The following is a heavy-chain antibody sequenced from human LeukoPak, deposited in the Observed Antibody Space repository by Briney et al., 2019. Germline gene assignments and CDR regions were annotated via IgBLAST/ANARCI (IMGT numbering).Heavy chain of an antibody. J-gene: IGHJ1*01. D-gene: IGHD3-22*01. CDR1: GFTFSCCD. Sequence: PGGSLRLSCAASGFTFSCCDMHWVRQAPGKGLEWMALISYDGSDKYYADSVKGRFTISRDNSKNTLFLQMNSLRTEDTAVYYCAKGYDRVSNWGQGTLVTVSS. CDR3: AKGYDRVSN. CDR2: ISYDGSDK. V-gene: IGHV3-30*18.